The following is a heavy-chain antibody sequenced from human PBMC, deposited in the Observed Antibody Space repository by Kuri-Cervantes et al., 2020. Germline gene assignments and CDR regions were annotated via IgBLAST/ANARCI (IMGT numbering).Heavy chain of an antibody. Sequence: GESLKISCAASGFPFSLYTMEWVRQAPGKGLEWVALISHDGTNIFYADFVKGRFTISRDNSKNTLYLQMNSLRAEDTAVYYCAKALSYYYDSSGSNWFDPWGQGTLVTVSS. D-gene: IGHD3-22*01. J-gene: IGHJ5*02. CDR2: ISHDGTNI. CDR3: AKALSYYYDSSGSNWFDP. V-gene: IGHV3-30-3*01. CDR1: GFPFSLYT.